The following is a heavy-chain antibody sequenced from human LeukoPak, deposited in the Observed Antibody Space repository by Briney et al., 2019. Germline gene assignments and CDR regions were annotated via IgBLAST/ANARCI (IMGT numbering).Heavy chain of an antibody. CDR2: MNPNSGNT. V-gene: IGHV1-8*01. D-gene: IGHD6-19*01. Sequence: ASVKVSCKASGYTFTSYDINWVRQATGQGLEWMGWMNPNSGNTGYAQKFQGRVTMTRNTSISTAYMELSSLRSEDTAVYYCARFVSGWYAFDIWGQGTMVTVSS. J-gene: IGHJ3*02. CDR3: ARFVSGWYAFDI. CDR1: GYTFTSYD.